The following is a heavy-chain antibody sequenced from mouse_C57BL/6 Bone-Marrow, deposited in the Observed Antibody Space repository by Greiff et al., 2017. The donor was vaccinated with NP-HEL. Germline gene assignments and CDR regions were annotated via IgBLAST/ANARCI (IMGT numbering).Heavy chain of an antibody. D-gene: IGHD1-1*01. CDR1: GYTFTSYW. Sequence: QVQLQQPGAELVKPGASVKLSCKASGYTFTSYWMQWVKQRPGQGLEWIGEIDPSDRYTNYNQKFKGKATLTVDTSSSTAYMQLSSLTSEDSAVYYCARGNYGKVYFDYWGQGTTLTVSS. CDR3: ARGNYGKVYFDY. CDR2: IDPSDRYT. V-gene: IGHV1-50*01. J-gene: IGHJ2*01.